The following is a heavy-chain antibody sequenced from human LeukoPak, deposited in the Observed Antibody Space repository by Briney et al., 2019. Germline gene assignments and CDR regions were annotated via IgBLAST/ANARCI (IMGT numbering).Heavy chain of an antibody. Sequence: PGGSLRLSCAASGFTFSNSWMTWVRQAPGKGLEWVASINQDGGEIHYVDSVKGRFTISRDNAKNSLYLQMNSLRAEDTAVYYCAKPAATASYGSGSYDFDYWGQGTLVTVSS. CDR1: GFTFSNSW. J-gene: IGHJ4*02. V-gene: IGHV3-7*03. CDR3: AKPAATASYGSGSYDFDY. CDR2: INQDGGEI. D-gene: IGHD3-10*01.